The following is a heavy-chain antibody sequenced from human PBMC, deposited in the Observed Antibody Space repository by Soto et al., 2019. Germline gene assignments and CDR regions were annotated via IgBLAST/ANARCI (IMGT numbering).Heavy chain of an antibody. CDR3: AKDPGSGWPHDAFDI. Sequence: GGSLRLSCAASGFSFSSYAMSWVRQDPGKGLEWVSAISGSGGSTYYADSVKGRFTISRDNSKNTLYLQMNSLRAEDTAVYYCAKDPGSGWPHDAFDIWGQGTMVTVSS. D-gene: IGHD6-19*01. V-gene: IGHV3-23*01. CDR1: GFSFSSYA. J-gene: IGHJ3*02. CDR2: ISGSGGST.